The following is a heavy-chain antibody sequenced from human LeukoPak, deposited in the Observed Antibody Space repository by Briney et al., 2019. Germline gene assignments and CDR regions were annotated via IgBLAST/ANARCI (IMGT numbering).Heavy chain of an antibody. CDR3: ARGYSGYDT. V-gene: IGHV4-59*01. J-gene: IGHJ5*02. D-gene: IGHD5-12*01. Sequence: SETLSLTCTVSGGSISSYYWSWIRQPPGKGLEWIGYIYYSGSTNYNPSLKSRVTISVDTSKNQFSLKLSSVTAADTAVYCCARGYSGYDTWGQGTLVTVSS. CDR2: IYYSGST. CDR1: GGSISSYY.